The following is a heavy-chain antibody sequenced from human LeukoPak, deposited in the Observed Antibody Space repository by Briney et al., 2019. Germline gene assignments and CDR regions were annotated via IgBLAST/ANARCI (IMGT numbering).Heavy chain of an antibody. CDR3: ARRLDYDNYVY. CDR2: IKQDGSEK. Sequence: PGGSLRLSCAVSGFIFSNYWMGWVRRAPGKGLEWVANIKQDGSEKYYVDSVKGRFIISRDNAKNLLYLQMDSLRADDTAVYYCARRLDYDNYVYWGQGTLVTVSS. D-gene: IGHD4-11*01. V-gene: IGHV3-7*03. J-gene: IGHJ4*02. CDR1: GFIFSNYW.